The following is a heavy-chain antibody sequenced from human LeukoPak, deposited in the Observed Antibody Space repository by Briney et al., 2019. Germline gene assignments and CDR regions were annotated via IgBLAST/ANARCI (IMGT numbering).Heavy chain of an antibody. CDR1: GGTFSSYA. V-gene: IGHV3-30*04. CDR2: ISYDGSNK. CDR3: ARGAPRDGYNLADY. Sequence: AGSLSLSCAASGGTFSSYAMHWIRQAPGKGLEWVAVISYDGSNKYYADSVKGRFTISRDNAKNTLYLQMNSLRAEDTAVYYCARGAPRDGYNLADYWGQGTLVTVSS. J-gene: IGHJ4*02. D-gene: IGHD5-24*01.